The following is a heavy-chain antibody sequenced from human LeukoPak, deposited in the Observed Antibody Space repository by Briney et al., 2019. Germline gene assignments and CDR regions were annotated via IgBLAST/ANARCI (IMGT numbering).Heavy chain of an antibody. CDR2: ISAHNGST. CDR3: ARAQTTLLLDY. V-gene: IGHV1-18*01. Sequence: GASVKVSCKASGYTFTSYGIIWVRQAPGQGLQWMGWISAHNGSTNYAQKLQGRVTMTTDTSTSTVYMELRSLRSDDTAVYYCARAQTTLLLDYWGQGTLVTVSS. CDR1: GYTFTSYG. J-gene: IGHJ4*02. D-gene: IGHD4-11*01.